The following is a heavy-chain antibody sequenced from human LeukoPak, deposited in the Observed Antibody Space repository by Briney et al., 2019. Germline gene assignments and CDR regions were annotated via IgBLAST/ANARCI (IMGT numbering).Heavy chain of an antibody. D-gene: IGHD6-19*01. J-gene: IGHJ4*02. CDR2: INHSGST. CDR1: GGSFSGYY. Sequence: NPSETLSLTCAVYGGSFSGYYWSWIRQPPGRGLEWIGEINHSGSTNYNPSLKSRVTISVDTSKNQFSLKLGSVTAADTAVYYCARVGSGWYWSYFDYWGQGTLVTVSS. V-gene: IGHV4-34*01. CDR3: ARVGSGWYWSYFDY.